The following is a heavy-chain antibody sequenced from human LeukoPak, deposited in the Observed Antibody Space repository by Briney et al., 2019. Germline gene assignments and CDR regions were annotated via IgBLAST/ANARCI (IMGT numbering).Heavy chain of an antibody. V-gene: IGHV4-39*01. J-gene: IGHJ3*02. CDR3: ARSPDSSIFDI. Sequence: PSETLSLTCTVSGASISSSSYYWGWIRQPPGKGLEWIGSIYYSGSTYYSPSLKSRITISRDTSKKQFSLKVNSVTAADTAVYYCARSPDSSIFDIRGQGTMVTVSS. D-gene: IGHD6-6*01. CDR2: IYYSGST. CDR1: GASISSSSYY.